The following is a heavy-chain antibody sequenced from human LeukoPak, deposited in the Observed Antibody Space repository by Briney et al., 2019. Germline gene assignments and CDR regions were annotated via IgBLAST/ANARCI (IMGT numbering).Heavy chain of an antibody. J-gene: IGHJ4*02. Sequence: SETLSLTCTVSGGSISSSSYYWGWIRQPPGKGLEWIGSIYYSRSTYYNPSLKSRVTISVDTSKNQFSLKLSSVTAADTAVYYCARVAGGDCYFDYWGQGTLVTVSS. CDR1: GGSISSSSYY. CDR3: ARVAGGDCYFDY. D-gene: IGHD2-21*02. V-gene: IGHV4-39*07. CDR2: IYYSRST.